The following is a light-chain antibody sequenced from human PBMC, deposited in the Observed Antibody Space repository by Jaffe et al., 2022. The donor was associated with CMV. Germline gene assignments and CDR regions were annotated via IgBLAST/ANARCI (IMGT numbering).Light chain of an antibody. Sequence: EIVLTQSPGTLSLSPGERATLSCRASQSVSSSYLAWYQHKPGQAPRLLIYGASNRATGIPDRFSGSGSGTDFTLTIKRLEPEDFAVYYCQQYGTSPWTFGQGTKVEIK. CDR1: QSVSSSY. V-gene: IGKV3-20*01. CDR2: GAS. J-gene: IGKJ1*01. CDR3: QQYGTSPWT.